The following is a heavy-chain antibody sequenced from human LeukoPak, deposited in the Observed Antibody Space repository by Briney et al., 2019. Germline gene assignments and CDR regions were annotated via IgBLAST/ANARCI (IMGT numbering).Heavy chain of an antibody. CDR3: ARGLNWGGRGAFGI. V-gene: IGHV3-66*01. CDR1: GFTVSSNY. CDR2: IYSGGST. J-gene: IGHJ3*02. D-gene: IGHD7-27*01. Sequence: GGSLRLSCAASGFTVSSNYMSWVRQAPGKGLEWVSVIYSGGSTYYADSVKGRFTISRDNSKNTLYLQMNSLRAEDTAVYYCARGLNWGGRGAFGIWGQGTMVTVSS.